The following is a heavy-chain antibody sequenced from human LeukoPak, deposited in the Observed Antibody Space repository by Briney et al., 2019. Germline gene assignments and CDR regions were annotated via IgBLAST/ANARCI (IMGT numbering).Heavy chain of an antibody. CDR2: VKSKANGEKT. V-gene: IGHV3-15*01. CDR3: TTMSAIFGVVIPDY. Sequence: GGSLRLSCAVSGFVFSDAWMSWVRQAPGKGLERVGRVKSKANGEKTDYAAPVKGRFSISRDDSKNTLFLQMYSLRTEDTGIYYCTTMSAIFGVVIPDYWGQGTLVSVSP. D-gene: IGHD3-3*01. J-gene: IGHJ4*02. CDR1: GFVFSDAW.